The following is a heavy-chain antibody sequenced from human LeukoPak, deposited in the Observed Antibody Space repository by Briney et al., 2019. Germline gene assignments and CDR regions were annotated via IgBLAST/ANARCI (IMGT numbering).Heavy chain of an antibody. J-gene: IGHJ5*02. D-gene: IGHD3-3*01. CDR1: GFTFSSYW. Sequence: SGGSLRLSCAASGFTFSSYWMSWVRQAPGKGLEWVANIKQDGSEKYYVDSVKGRFTISRDNAKNSLYLQMNSLRAEDTAVYYCARVDTYYDFWSGCYNWFDPWGQGTLVTVSS. V-gene: IGHV3-7*03. CDR2: IKQDGSEK. CDR3: ARVDTYYDFWSGCYNWFDP.